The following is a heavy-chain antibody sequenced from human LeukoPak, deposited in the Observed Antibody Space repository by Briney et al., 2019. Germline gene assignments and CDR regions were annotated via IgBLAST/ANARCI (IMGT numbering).Heavy chain of an antibody. CDR2: ISAYNGNT. Sequence: ASVKVSCKASGYTFTSYSISWVRQAPGQGLEWMGWISAYNGNTNYTQKLQGRVTMTTDTSTSTAYMELRSLRSDDTAVYYCARKNYYGSGSPFDYWGQGTLVTVSS. CDR1: GYTFTSYS. V-gene: IGHV1-18*01. J-gene: IGHJ4*02. D-gene: IGHD3-10*01. CDR3: ARKNYYGSGSPFDY.